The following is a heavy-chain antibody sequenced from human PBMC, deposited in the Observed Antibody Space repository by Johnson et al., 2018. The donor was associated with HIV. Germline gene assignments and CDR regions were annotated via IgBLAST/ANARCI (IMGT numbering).Heavy chain of an antibody. CDR3: ARDGGGLDHDAFDI. D-gene: IGHD3/OR15-3a*01. CDR1: RFTFNKYT. V-gene: IGHV3-30*14. J-gene: IGHJ3*02. Sequence: QVQLVESGGGVVQPGRSLRLSCSASRFTFNKYTMHWVRQAPGKGLEWVAVISYDGSNKYYAGSVKGRFTISRDYSKNTVYLQMNSLRAEDTAVYYCARDGGGLDHDAFDIWGQGTMVTVSS. CDR2: ISYDGSNK.